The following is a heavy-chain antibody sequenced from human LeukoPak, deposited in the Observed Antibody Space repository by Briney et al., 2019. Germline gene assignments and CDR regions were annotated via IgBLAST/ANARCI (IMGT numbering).Heavy chain of an antibody. J-gene: IGHJ3*01. CDR2: ISGSGGST. CDR3: AKGTGVGGDDAFDF. D-gene: IGHD3-3*01. V-gene: IGHV3-23*01. CDR1: GFTFSSYA. Sequence: GGSLRLSCAVSGFTFSSYAMASVGQAPGQGLECVSGISGSGGSTYYADSLKGRFIISRDNSNNTVFLQMNSLRAEDTAIYYCAKGTGVGGDDAFDFWGQGTMVTVSS.